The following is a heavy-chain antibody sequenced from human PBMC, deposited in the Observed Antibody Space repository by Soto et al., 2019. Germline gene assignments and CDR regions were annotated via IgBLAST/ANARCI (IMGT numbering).Heavy chain of an antibody. CDR3: ARRTVTTYHYFDY. V-gene: IGHV3-21*01. CDR1: GFTFSXSD. J-gene: IGHJ4*02. CDR2: IDTGTRHV. D-gene: IGHD4-17*01. Sequence: EVQVVESGGGLVKPGGSLXXSCAASGFTFSXSDMNWVRQAPGKGLEWVSSIDTGTRHVYYADSVRGRFTISRDDAKNSLYLQMNSLRVEDTALYYCARRTVTTYHYFDYWGQGTLVTVSS.